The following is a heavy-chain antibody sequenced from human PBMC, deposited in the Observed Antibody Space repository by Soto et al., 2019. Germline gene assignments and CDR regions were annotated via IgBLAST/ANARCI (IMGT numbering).Heavy chain of an antibody. CDR1: GYTFTSYG. V-gene: IGHV1-18*04. CDR2: ISAYNGNT. Sequence: ASVKVSCKASGYTFTSYGISWVRQAPGQGLELMGWISAYNGNTKYEEKFQGRVTMTTDTYTSTAYMELTSLRSDDTAVYYCARDHVGRRWYLDSWGQGTLVTVSS. D-gene: IGHD1-1*01. J-gene: IGHJ4*02. CDR3: ARDHVGRRWYLDS.